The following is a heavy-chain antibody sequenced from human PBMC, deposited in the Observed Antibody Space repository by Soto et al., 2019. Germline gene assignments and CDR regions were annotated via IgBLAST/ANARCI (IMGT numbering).Heavy chain of an antibody. CDR3: ARHRSSGWYVDFDY. D-gene: IGHD6-19*01. Sequence: PSETLSLTCAVSGVSISSSLYYWGWIRQSPGKGLEWIGSIYYSGNTQYNPSLKSRVTISVDTSKSQFSLNLTSVTAADTAVYYCARHRSSGWYVDFDYWGQGTLVTVS. V-gene: IGHV4-39*01. CDR1: GVSISSSLYY. J-gene: IGHJ4*02. CDR2: IYYSGNT.